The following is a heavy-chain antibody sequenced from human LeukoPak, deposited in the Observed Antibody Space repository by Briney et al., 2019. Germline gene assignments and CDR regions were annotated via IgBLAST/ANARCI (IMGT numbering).Heavy chain of an antibody. Sequence: PGGSLRLSCAASGFIFSDYYITWIRQAPGKGLEWLSYTSGSGSDTNYADSVKGRFTTSRDNAKNSLYLQMNSLRAEDTAVYYCARVGSIAAAGTPDYWGQGTLVTVSS. J-gene: IGHJ4*02. D-gene: IGHD6-13*01. CDR2: TSGSGSDT. CDR3: ARVGSIAAAGTPDY. CDR1: GFIFSDYY. V-gene: IGHV3-11*06.